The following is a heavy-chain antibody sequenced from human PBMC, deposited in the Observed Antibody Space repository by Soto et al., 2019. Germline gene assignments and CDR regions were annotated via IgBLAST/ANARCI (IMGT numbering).Heavy chain of an antibody. D-gene: IGHD2-8*01. J-gene: IGHJ6*02. CDR2: IDPSDSYT. Sequence: PGESLKISCKGSGYSFTSYWISWVRQMPGKGLEWMGRIDPSDSYTNYSPSFQGHVTISADKSISTAYLQWSSLKASDTAIYYCARSTHCTNGVCLDYGMDVWGQGTTVTVSS. CDR3: ARSTHCTNGVCLDYGMDV. CDR1: GYSFTSYW. V-gene: IGHV5-10-1*01.